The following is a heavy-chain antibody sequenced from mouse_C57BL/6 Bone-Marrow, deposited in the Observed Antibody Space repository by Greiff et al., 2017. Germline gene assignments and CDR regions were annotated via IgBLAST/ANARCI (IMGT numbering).Heavy chain of an antibody. CDR2: INPGSGGT. J-gene: IGHJ3*01. Sequence: VKLMESGAELVRPGTSVKVSCKASGYAFTNYLIEWVKQRPGQGLEWIGVINPGSGGTNYNEKFKGKATLTADKSSSTAYMQLSSLTSADSAVYFGARSKNWDSWFAYWGQGTLVTVSA. D-gene: IGHD4-1*01. V-gene: IGHV1-54*01. CDR1: GYAFTNYL. CDR3: ARSKNWDSWFAY.